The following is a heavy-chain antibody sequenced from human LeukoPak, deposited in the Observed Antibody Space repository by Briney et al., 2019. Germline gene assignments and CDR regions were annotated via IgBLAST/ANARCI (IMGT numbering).Heavy chain of an antibody. V-gene: IGHV1-2*06. D-gene: IGHD5-12*01. CDR3: ARVDSGHDYGPS. CDR1: GYTFTAYY. J-gene: IGHJ3*01. CDR2: INTNSGDT. Sequence: ASVKVSCKASGYTFTAYYMHRVRQVPGQGLEWMGRINTNSGDTDYAQKFQGRVIMTRDTSISTAYMEVSRLRSDDTAVYYCARVDSGHDYGPSWGQGTTVTVSS.